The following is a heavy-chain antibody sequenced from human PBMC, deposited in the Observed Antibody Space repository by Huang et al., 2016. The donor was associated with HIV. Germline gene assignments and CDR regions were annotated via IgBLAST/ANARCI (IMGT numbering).Heavy chain of an antibody. CDR3: ARDIGVAGTGGVLGYMDV. V-gene: IGHV1-69*13. J-gene: IGHJ6*03. Sequence: QVQLVQSGAEVKKPGSSVKVSCKASGGTFSNFAINWVRQATGQGLECIGGSIPMFGTGIYAQKFQCRVTISADESTSTTDMELSSLGSEDTALYFCARDIGVAGTGGVLGYMDVWGKGTVVTVSS. D-gene: IGHD6-13*01. CDR2: SIPMFGTG. CDR1: GGTFSNFA.